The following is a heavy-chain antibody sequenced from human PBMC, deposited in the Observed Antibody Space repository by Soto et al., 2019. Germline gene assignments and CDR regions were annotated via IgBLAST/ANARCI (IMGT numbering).Heavy chain of an antibody. CDR3: AKDISGTYYYGMDV. V-gene: IGHV3-9*01. J-gene: IGHJ6*02. Sequence: LRLSCAASGFTFDDYAMHWVRQAPGKGLEWVSGISWNSGSIGYADSVKGRFTISRDNAKYSLYLQMNSLRAEDTALYYCAKDISGTYYYGMDVWGQGTTVTVSS. CDR2: ISWNSGSI. CDR1: GFTFDDYA. D-gene: IGHD1-26*01.